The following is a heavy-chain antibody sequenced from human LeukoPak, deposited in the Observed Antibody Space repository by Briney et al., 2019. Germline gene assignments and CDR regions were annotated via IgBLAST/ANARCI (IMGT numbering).Heavy chain of an antibody. CDR3: AKDPQIRFLEWLLYYFDY. V-gene: IGHV3-23*01. D-gene: IGHD3-3*01. J-gene: IGHJ4*02. CDR2: ISGSGGST. CDR1: GFTFSSYA. Sequence: GGSLRLSCAASGFTFSSYAMSWVRQAPGKGLEWVSAISGSGGSTYYADSVKGRFTISRDNSKNTLYLQMNSLSAEDTAVYYCAKDPQIRFLEWLLYYFDYWGQGTLVTVSS.